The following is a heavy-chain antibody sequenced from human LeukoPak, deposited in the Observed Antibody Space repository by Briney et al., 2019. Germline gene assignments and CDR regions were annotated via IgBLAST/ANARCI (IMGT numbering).Heavy chain of an antibody. V-gene: IGHV3-15*01. Sequence: PGGFLRLSCAASGFTFNNYGMHWVRQAPGKGLEWVGRIQRTSEGGTTDYAALVKGRFTISRDDSKNTLFLQMSSLKIEDTAVYYCTTDWFFYWGQGTLVTVSS. CDR1: GFTFNNYG. CDR3: TTDWFFY. J-gene: IGHJ4*02. CDR2: IQRTSEGGTT. D-gene: IGHD3-10*01.